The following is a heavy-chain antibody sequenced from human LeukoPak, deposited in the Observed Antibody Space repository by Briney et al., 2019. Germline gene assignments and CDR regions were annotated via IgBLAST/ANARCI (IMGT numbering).Heavy chain of an antibody. CDR3: AKDYDILTGYYFDY. CDR1: GFTFSSYA. CDR2: ISGSGGST. Sequence: GGSLRLSCAAPGFTFSSYAMSWVRQAPGKGLEWVSAISGSGGSTYYADSVKGRFTISRDNSKNTLYLQMNSLRAEDTAVYYCAKDYDILTGYYFDYWGQGTLVTVSS. V-gene: IGHV3-23*01. D-gene: IGHD3-9*01. J-gene: IGHJ4*02.